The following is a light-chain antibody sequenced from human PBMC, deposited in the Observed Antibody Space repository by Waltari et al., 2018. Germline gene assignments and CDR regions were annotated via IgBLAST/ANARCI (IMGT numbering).Light chain of an antibody. J-gene: IGKJ1*01. CDR2: RAS. CDR1: QSITNW. V-gene: IGKV1-5*03. CDR3: QQYDNYWT. Sequence: DIQMTQSPSTLSASVGDRVTITCRASQSITNWLAWYQQKPGKAPKLLIYRASKLESGVPSRFSGSGSGTEFTLTISSLHPDDFATYYGQQYDNYWTFGQGTKVEIK.